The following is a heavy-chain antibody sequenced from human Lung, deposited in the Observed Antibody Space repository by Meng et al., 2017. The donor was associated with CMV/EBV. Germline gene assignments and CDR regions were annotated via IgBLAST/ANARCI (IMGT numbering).Heavy chain of an antibody. CDR2: INPKSGAT. D-gene: IGHD3-10*01. V-gene: IGHV1-2*06. Sequence: QVQLVQSGAEVKKPGASVKVSCKTSGYTFTGYYTHWVRQAPGQGLEWMGRINPKSGATDYAQKFQGRVTLTRDTSINTAYMERNRLTSDDTAVYYCARFGEVIDYWGQGTLLTVSS. J-gene: IGHJ4*02. CDR1: GYTFTGYY. CDR3: ARFGEVIDY.